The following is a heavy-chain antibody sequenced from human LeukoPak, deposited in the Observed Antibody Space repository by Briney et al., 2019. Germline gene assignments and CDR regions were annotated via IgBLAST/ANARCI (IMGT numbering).Heavy chain of an antibody. CDR2: INHSGST. D-gene: IGHD2-2*02. V-gene: IGHV4-34*01. Sequence: PSETLSLTCTVSGGSISSYYWSWIRQPPGKGLEWIGEINHSGSTNYNPSLKSRVTISVDTSKNQFSLKLSSVTAADTAVYYCAIGGDCSSTSCYSWGQGTLVTVSS. CDR1: GGSISSYY. CDR3: AIGGDCSSTSCYS. J-gene: IGHJ4*02.